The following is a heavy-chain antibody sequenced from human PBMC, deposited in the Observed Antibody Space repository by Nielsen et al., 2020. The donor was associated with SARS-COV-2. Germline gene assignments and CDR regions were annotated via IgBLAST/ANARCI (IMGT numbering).Heavy chain of an antibody. J-gene: IGHJ4*02. V-gene: IGHV5-10-1*01. Sequence: GESLKISCKGSGYSFTSYWISWVRQMPGKGLEWMGRIDPSDSYTNYSPSFQGHVTISADKSISTAYLQWSSLKASDTAMYYCARQSGSYRRHPSASYFDYWGQGTLVTVSS. CDR2: IDPSDSYT. D-gene: IGHD1-26*01. CDR3: ARQSGSYRRHPSASYFDY. CDR1: GYSFTSYW.